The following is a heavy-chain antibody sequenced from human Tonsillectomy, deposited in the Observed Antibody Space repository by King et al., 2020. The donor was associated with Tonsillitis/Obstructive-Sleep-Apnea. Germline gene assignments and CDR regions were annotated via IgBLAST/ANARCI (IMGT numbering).Heavy chain of an antibody. CDR2: IYDSGST. CDR1: GGSISSHY. Sequence: VQLQESGPGRVKPSETLSLTCTVSGGSISSHYWSWIRQPPGKGLEWMGYIYDSGSTNYNPSLKSRVTISVDTSKNQFSLKLSSVTAADTAVYYCARDMVLEAGGDSFDIWGQGTMVTVSS. D-gene: IGHD2-8*01. CDR3: ARDMVLEAGGDSFDI. V-gene: IGHV4-59*11. J-gene: IGHJ3*02.